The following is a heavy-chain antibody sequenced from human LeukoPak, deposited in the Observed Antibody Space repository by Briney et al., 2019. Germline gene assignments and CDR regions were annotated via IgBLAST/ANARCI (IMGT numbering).Heavy chain of an antibody. Sequence: GASVKVSCKASGYTFTSYYMHWVRQAPGQGLEWMGIINPSGGSTSYAQKFQGRVTMTRDTSISTAYMELSRLRSDDTAVYYCARDRQWLVKVWWFDPWGRGTLVTVSS. D-gene: IGHD6-19*01. CDR2: INPSGGST. V-gene: IGHV1-46*01. CDR1: GYTFTSYY. J-gene: IGHJ5*02. CDR3: ARDRQWLVKVWWFDP.